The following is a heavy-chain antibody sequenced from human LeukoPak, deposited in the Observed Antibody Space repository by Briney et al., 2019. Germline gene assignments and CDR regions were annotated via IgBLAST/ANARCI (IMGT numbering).Heavy chain of an antibody. V-gene: IGHV3-23*01. J-gene: IGHJ4*02. Sequence: PGGSLRLSCAASGFTFSSYAMSWVRQAPGKGLEWVSAISGSGGSTYYADSVKGRFTISRDNSKNTLYLQMNSLRAEDTAVYYCAKDSGYFDWLSHFAPFDYWGQGTLVSVSS. D-gene: IGHD3-9*01. CDR3: AKDSGYFDWLSHFAPFDY. CDR1: GFTFSSYA. CDR2: ISGSGGST.